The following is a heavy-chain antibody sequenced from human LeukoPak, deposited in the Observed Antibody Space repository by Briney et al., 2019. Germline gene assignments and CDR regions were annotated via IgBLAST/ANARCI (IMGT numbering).Heavy chain of an antibody. V-gene: IGHV4-34*01. CDR3: ARRPPIGGYYDPFFFDY. CDR1: GGSFSGYY. D-gene: IGHD3-22*01. J-gene: IGHJ4*02. CDR2: INHSGST. Sequence: SETLSLTCAVYGGSFSGYYWSWIRQPPGKGLEWIGEINHSGSTNYNPSLKSRVTISVDTSKNQFSLKLSSVTAADTAVYYCARRPPIGGYYDPFFFDYWGQGTLVTVSS.